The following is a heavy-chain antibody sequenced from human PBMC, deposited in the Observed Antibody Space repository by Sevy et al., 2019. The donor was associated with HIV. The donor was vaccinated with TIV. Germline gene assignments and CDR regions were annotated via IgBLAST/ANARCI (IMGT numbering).Heavy chain of an antibody. D-gene: IGHD3-22*01. CDR1: GGSISSSSYY. V-gene: IGHV4-39*01. J-gene: IGHJ3*02. Sequence: SETLSLTCTVSGGSISSSSYYWGWIRQPPGKGLEWLGSIYYSGSTYYNPSLKSRVTISVDTSKNQFSLKLSSVTAADTAVYYCARPYYYDSSGYYIDAFDIWGQGTMVTVSS. CDR3: ARPYYYDSSGYYIDAFDI. CDR2: IYYSGST.